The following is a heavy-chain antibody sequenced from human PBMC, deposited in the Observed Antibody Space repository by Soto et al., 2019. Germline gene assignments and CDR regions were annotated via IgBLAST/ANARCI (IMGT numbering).Heavy chain of an antibody. D-gene: IGHD2-2*01. CDR1: GGTFSSYA. Sequence: QVQLVQSGAEVKKPGSSVKVSCKASGGTFSSYAISWVRRAPGQGLEWMGGIIPIFGTANYAQKFQGRVTITADESTSTAYMELSSLRSEDTAVYYCARGGVHCSSTSCYEWWFDPWGQGTLVTVSS. V-gene: IGHV1-69*01. J-gene: IGHJ5*02. CDR2: IIPIFGTA. CDR3: ARGGVHCSSTSCYEWWFDP.